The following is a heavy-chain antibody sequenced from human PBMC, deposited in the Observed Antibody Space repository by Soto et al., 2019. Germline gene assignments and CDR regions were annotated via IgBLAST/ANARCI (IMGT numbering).Heavy chain of an antibody. J-gene: IGHJ6*02. D-gene: IGHD2-15*01. CDR3: TTGSVEGV. CDR1: GLTISNAW. V-gene: IGHV3-15*07. Sequence: PGGSLRLSCAASGLTISNAWMNWVRQAPGKGLEWVGRIKTNTEGGTTHHAAAVKGRFTVSRDDSKNTLYLQMNSLKTEDTAVYYCTTGSVEGVWGQGTTVTVSS. CDR2: IKTNTEGGTT.